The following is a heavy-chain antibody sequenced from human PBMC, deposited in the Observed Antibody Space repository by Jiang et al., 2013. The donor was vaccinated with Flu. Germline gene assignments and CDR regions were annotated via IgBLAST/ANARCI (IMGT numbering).Heavy chain of an antibody. CDR2: ISYDGSNK. CDR3: AKAGFIWVLDY. Sequence: VQLVESGGGVVQPGRSLRLSCAASGFTFSSYGMHWVRQAPGKGLEWVAVISYDGSNKYYADSVKGRFTISRDNSKNTLYLQMNSLRAEDTAVYYCAKAGFIWVLDYWGQGTLVTVSS. CDR1: GFTFSSYG. J-gene: IGHJ4*02. V-gene: IGHV3-30*18. D-gene: IGHD3-16*02.